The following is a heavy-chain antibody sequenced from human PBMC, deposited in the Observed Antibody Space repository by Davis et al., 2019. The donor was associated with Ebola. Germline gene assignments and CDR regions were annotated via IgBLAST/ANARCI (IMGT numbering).Heavy chain of an antibody. CDR1: GYTFTSYG. CDR2: INPHNGNT. J-gene: IGHJ5*02. CDR3: ARPIPWFDP. Sequence: ASVKVSCKASGYTFTSYGISWVRQAPGQGLEWMGWINPHNGNTNYAQNVQGRVIMTSDTATTTAYMEVGSLRSDDTAVYYCARPIPWFDPWGQGTLVTVSS. D-gene: IGHD2-21*01. V-gene: IGHV1-18*04.